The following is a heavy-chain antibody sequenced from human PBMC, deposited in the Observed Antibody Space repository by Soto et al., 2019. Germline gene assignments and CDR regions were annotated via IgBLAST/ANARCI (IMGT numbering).Heavy chain of an antibody. Sequence: QVQLQESGPGLVKPSETLSLTCAVYGGSISSNKWWSWVRQPPGKGLEWIGEIYHSGSTNYNPSLKSRVAISVDTSKNQFSLKLSSVTAADTAVYYCARAPGDYYDSSGSLYFDYWGQGTLVTVSS. CDR2: IYHSGST. CDR3: ARAPGDYYDSSGSLYFDY. J-gene: IGHJ4*02. V-gene: IGHV4-4*02. D-gene: IGHD3-22*01. CDR1: GGSISSNKW.